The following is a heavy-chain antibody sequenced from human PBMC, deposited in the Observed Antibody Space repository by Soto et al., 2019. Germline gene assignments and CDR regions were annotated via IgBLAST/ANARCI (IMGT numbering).Heavy chain of an antibody. CDR3: ARHFVKQRFYQRFDH. V-gene: IGHV4-39*01. Sequence: QLQESGPGQVKPSETLSLTCSVSGGSLSSSGYYWGWLRQPPGKGLEWIGSAYYSGDTNYNPSVKSQLTVSLEPSKRQFSLKLTNVTAADTAVYYCARHFVKQRFYQRFDHWGPG. D-gene: IGHD2-2*01. CDR2: AYYSGDT. CDR1: GGSLSSSGYY. J-gene: IGHJ4*02.